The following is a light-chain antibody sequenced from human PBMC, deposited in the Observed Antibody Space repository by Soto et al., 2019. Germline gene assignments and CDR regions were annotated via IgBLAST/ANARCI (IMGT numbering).Light chain of an antibody. Sequence: EIVLTQSPGTLSLSPGERATLSCRASQSVTSSYSAWYQQKPGQAPRLLIFGASSRATGIPDRFSGSSSGKDFPLIISRLEHEDFEVYYCQQNGTSPQTFGQGTKVEIK. J-gene: IGKJ1*01. V-gene: IGKV3-20*01. CDR1: QSVTSSY. CDR2: GAS. CDR3: QQNGTSPQT.